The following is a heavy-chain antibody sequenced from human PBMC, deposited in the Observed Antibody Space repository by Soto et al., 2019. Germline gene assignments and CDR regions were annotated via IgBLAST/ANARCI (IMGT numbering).Heavy chain of an antibody. CDR1: GFSLSTSGMG. V-gene: IGHV2-5*02. CDR2: IYWDDDK. J-gene: IGHJ5*02. Sequence: KESGPTLVKPTQTLTLTCTFSGFSLSTSGMGVGWIRQPPGKALEWLALIYWDDDKRYSPSLKSRLTITKDTSKNQVVLTMTNMDPVDTATYYCAHRRAYCTGGSCYSIWFDPWGQGTLVTVSS. CDR3: AHRRAYCTGGSCYSIWFDP. D-gene: IGHD2-15*01.